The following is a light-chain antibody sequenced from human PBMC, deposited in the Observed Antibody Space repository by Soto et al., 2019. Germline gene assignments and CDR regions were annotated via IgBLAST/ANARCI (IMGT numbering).Light chain of an antibody. Sequence: EIVLTQSPGTLSLSPGERATLSCRASQTVSSSYLSWYQQKPGQAHRLLIYLASSRATGIPDRFSGSGSGSDFTLTVSRLEPEDFAVYYCQQHSSSPHMYTFGQGTKLEIK. V-gene: IGKV3-20*01. J-gene: IGKJ2*01. CDR2: LAS. CDR1: QTVSSSY. CDR3: QQHSSSPHMYT.